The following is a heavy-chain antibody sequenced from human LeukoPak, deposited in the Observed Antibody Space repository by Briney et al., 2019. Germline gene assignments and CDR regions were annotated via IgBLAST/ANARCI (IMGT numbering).Heavy chain of an antibody. CDR1: GFTVSSNY. J-gene: IGHJ4*02. Sequence: GGSLRLSCAASGFTVSSNYMSWVRQAPGKGLEWVSVIYSGGSTYYAGSVKGRFTISRDNSNNTLYLQMNSLRAEDTAVYYCAKQGGSYRFDYWGQGTLVTVSS. CDR3: AKQGGSYRFDY. D-gene: IGHD1-26*01. CDR2: IYSGGST. V-gene: IGHV3-53*01.